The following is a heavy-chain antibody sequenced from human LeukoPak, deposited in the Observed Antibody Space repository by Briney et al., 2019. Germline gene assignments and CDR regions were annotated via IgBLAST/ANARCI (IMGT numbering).Heavy chain of an antibody. Sequence: ASVKVSCKASGYTFTSYGISWVRQAPGQGLEWMGWISAYNGNTNYAQKLQGRVTMTTDTSTSTAYMELRSLRSDDTAVYYCARDILDIVVVPAAQSAFDIWGQGTMVTVSS. J-gene: IGHJ3*02. V-gene: IGHV1-18*01. D-gene: IGHD2-2*03. CDR3: ARDILDIVVVPAAQSAFDI. CDR1: GYTFTSYG. CDR2: ISAYNGNT.